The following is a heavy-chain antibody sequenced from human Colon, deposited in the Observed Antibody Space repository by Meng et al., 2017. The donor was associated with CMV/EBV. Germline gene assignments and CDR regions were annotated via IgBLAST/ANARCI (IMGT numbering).Heavy chain of an antibody. V-gene: IGHV3-23*01. CDR2: ISGSGAKT. Sequence: GESLKISCAASGFSFNTYAMTWVRQAPGMGLEWVSVISGSGAKTYYADSVKGRFTISRDNSKNTLYLQMNSLRAEDTAVYYCARRPAPFEANWGSIWLHWGQGTLVTVSS. D-gene: IGHD7-27*01. J-gene: IGHJ4*02. CDR1: GFSFNTYA. CDR3: ARRPAPFEANWGSIWLH.